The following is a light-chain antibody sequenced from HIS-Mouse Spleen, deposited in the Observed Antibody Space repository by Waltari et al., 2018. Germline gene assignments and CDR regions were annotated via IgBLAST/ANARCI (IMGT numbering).Light chain of an antibody. CDR2: EGS. Sequence: QSALTQPASVSGSHGQSLTISCAGTISECGSYNRVSWYQQHPGKAPKLRIYEGSKRPSGVSNRFSGSKAGNTASLTISGLQAEDEADYYCCSYAGSSTWVFGGGTKLTVL. CDR1: ISECGSYNR. V-gene: IGLV2-23*01. J-gene: IGLJ3*02. CDR3: CSYAGSSTWV.